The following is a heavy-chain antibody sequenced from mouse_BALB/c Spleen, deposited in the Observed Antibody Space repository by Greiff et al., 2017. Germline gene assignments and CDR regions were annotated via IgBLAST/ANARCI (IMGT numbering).Heavy chain of an antibody. J-gene: IGHJ4*01. CDR1: GFSFTSYG. CDR2: IWGDGST. CDR3: AKAVRGAMDY. D-gene: IGHD2-14*01. V-gene: IGHV2-3*01. Sequence: VQLQQPGPGLVAPSQSLYITCTVSGFSFTSYGVSWVRQPPGKGLEWIGVIWGDGSTNYQSPLISKLSIGKENSKSQVFLKLNSLQTDDTSTYYSAKAVRGAMDYWGQGTSVTVSS.